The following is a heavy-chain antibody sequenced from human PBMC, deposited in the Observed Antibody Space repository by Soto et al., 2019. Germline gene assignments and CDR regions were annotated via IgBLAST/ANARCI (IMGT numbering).Heavy chain of an antibody. CDR2: IWYDGSNK. V-gene: IGHV3-33*01. CDR3: ARDSTIPYFDY. CDR1: GFTFSSYG. D-gene: IGHD3-10*01. J-gene: IGHJ4*02. Sequence: PGGSLRLSCAASGFTFSSYGMHWVRQAPGKGLEWVAVIWYDGSNKYYADSVKGRFTISRDNSKNTLYLQMNSLRAEDTAVYYCARDSTIPYFDYWGQGTLVTVSS.